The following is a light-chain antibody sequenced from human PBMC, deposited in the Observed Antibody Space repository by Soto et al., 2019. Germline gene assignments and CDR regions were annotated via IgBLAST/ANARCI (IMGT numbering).Light chain of an antibody. CDR3: QQYGHSPIT. Sequence: EIVLTQSPGTLSLSPGERATLSCGASQSVNTNLAWYQQKPGQAPRLLISGASSRATGIPDRFSGSGSGTDFTLTISRLEPEDFALYYCQQYGHSPITFGQGTRLEIK. V-gene: IGKV3-20*01. CDR2: GAS. J-gene: IGKJ5*01. CDR1: QSVNTN.